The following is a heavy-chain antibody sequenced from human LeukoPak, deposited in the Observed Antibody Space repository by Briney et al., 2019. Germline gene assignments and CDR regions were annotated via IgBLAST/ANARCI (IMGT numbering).Heavy chain of an antibody. CDR1: GFTVSSNY. J-gene: IGHJ4*02. V-gene: IGHV3-23*01. CDR3: AKGRWGFDY. D-gene: IGHD7-27*01. Sequence: PGGSLRLSCAASGFTVSSNYMSWVRQAPGKGLEWVSGISGSGGSTYYADSVKGRLTISRDNSKNTLYLQMNSLKAEDTALYYCAKGRWGFDYWGQGTLATVSS. CDR2: ISGSGGST.